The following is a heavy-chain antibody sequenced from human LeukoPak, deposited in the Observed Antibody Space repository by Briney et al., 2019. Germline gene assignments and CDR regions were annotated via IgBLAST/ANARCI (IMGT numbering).Heavy chain of an antibody. D-gene: IGHD4-23*01. CDR2: IYHSGST. Sequence: SETLSLTCTVSGGSISSYYWGWIRQPPGKGLEWIGSIYHSGSTYYNPSLKSRVTISVDTSKNQFSLKLSSVTAADTAVYFCARSNYGGNSGDALDIWGQGTMVTVSS. CDR1: GGSISSYY. CDR3: ARSNYGGNSGDALDI. V-gene: IGHV4-39*07. J-gene: IGHJ3*02.